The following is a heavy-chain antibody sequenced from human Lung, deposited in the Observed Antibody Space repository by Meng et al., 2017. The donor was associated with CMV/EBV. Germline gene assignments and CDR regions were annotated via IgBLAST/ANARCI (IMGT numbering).Heavy chain of an antibody. CDR1: GYAATGCS. V-gene: IGHV1-2*02. CDR3: ARWLAVMFQPRPEEGV. D-gene: IGHD3-22*01. CDR2: LNPDSGST. J-gene: IGHJ4*02. Sequence: GYAATGCSRHWGRRATGQGLEWGASLNPDSGSTNNTRKFEGRVTRTRETSNSTCYMEVCRLRSDDTAVDYCARWLAVMFQPRPEEGVWGQGTLVTVSS.